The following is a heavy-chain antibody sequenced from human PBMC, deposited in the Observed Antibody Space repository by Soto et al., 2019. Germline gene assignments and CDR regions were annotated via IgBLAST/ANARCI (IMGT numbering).Heavy chain of an antibody. D-gene: IGHD2-15*01. CDR2: IYWDDDK. J-gene: IGHJ4*02. CDR3: AHSLGYCSGGSGYSGSSLGWFDY. V-gene: IGHV2-5*02. CDR1: GFSLSTSEVG. Sequence: ITLKESGPTLVKPTQTLTLTCTFSGFSLSTSEVGVGWIRQPPGKSLEWLALIYWDDDKRYSPSLKSRLTITKDTSKNPVLLTMTNMDPVDTATYYCAHSLGYCSGGSGYSGSSLGWFDYWGQGNLVTVSS.